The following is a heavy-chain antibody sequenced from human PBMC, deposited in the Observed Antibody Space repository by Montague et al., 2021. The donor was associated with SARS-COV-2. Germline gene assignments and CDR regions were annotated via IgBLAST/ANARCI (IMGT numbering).Heavy chain of an antibody. D-gene: IGHD5-12*01. CDR2: LYTSGST. CDR3: ARDGADYSFAYYHEMDV. Sequence: SETLSLTCTVSGASIRAYYWSWIRQSPGKGLEWMGHLYTSGSTYSNPSFKSRVTMSLDTSKNLFSLNLSSMTAADTAVYYCARDGADYSFAYYHEMDVWGQGTVVTVSS. CDR1: GASIRAYY. V-gene: IGHV4-4*07. J-gene: IGHJ6*02.